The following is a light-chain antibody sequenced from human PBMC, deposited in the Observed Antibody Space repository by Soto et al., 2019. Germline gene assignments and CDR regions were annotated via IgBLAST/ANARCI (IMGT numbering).Light chain of an antibody. CDR3: QQYNNWPAP. Sequence: EIVMTQSPATLSVSPGERATLSCRASQSVSSNLAWYQQKPGQAPRLLIYGASTRATGIPARFSGSGSGTEFTLTISSLQSEDCAVYYWQQYNNWPAPFGGGTKVEIK. CDR2: GAS. CDR1: QSVSSN. V-gene: IGKV3-15*01. J-gene: IGKJ4*01.